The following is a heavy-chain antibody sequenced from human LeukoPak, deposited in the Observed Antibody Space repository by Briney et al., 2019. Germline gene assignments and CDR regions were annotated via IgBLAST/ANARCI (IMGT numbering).Heavy chain of an antibody. CDR1: GFTFSDYY. CDR3: ARSTYGDYAY. V-gene: IGHV3-11*04. J-gene: IGHJ4*02. Sequence: GGSLRLSCAASGFTFSDYYMSWIRQALGKGLEWVSYISSSGSTIYYADSVKGRFTISRDNARNRLYLQMNSLRADDTAVYYCARSTYGDYAYWGQGTLVTVSS. CDR2: ISSSGSTI. D-gene: IGHD4-17*01.